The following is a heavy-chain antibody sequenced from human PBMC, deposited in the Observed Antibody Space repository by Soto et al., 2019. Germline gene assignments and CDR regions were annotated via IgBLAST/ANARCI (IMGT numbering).Heavy chain of an antibody. J-gene: IGHJ5*01. CDR1: GNSVTRGDYY. CDR3: ARIPVDTYMSYWFDP. CDR2: IYYSGNT. D-gene: IGHD5-18*01. Sequence: SETLSLTCTVSGNSVTRGDYYWSWIRQPPGKGLEWIGYIYYSGNTNYSLSLKSRVAISLDTSNNQFSLKLSSVAAADTAVYFCARIPVDTYMSYWFDPWGQGTLVTVSS. V-gene: IGHV4-61*08.